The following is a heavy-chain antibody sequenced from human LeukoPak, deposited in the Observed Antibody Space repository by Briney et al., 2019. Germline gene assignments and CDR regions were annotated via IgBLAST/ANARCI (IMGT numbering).Heavy chain of an antibody. CDR1: GFTFSSYS. J-gene: IGHJ4*02. Sequence: GGSLRLSCAASGFTFSSYSMNWVRQAPGKGLEWVSSITSSSGYIYYADSMKGRFTISRDNAKNSLYLQMNSLRAEDTAVYYCARLSSGGSRFDYWGQGTLVTVSS. V-gene: IGHV3-21*01. CDR3: ARLSSGGSRFDY. CDR2: ITSSSGYI. D-gene: IGHD2-15*01.